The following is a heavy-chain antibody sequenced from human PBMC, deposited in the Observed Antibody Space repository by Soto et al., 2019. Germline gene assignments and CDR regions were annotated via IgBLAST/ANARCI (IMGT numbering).Heavy chain of an antibody. D-gene: IGHD1-26*01. CDR3: ARYRGGSFYFDY. CDR2: IYYSGST. Sequence: ASETLSLTCTVSGGSISSGGYYWSWIRQHPGKGLEWIGYIYYSGSTNYNPSLKSRVTISVDTSKNQFSLKLSSVTAADTAVYYCARYRGGSFYFDYWGQGTLVTVSS. CDR1: GGSISSGGYY. V-gene: IGHV4-61*08. J-gene: IGHJ4*02.